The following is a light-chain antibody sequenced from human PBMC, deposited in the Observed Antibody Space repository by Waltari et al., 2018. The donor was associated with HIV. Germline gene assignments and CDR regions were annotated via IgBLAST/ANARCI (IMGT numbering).Light chain of an antibody. CDR2: AAC. Sequence: DIQMTQSPSSLSASVGDRVTITCRAHQNINNYLNWYQQTPGKAPRLLIFAACNLQSGVPSRFSGSGSGTDFTLTVTSLQPEDFATYDGQQKFIAPQTFGQGTRLEIK. CDR3: QQKFIAPQT. J-gene: IGKJ5*01. V-gene: IGKV1-39*01. CDR1: QNINNY.